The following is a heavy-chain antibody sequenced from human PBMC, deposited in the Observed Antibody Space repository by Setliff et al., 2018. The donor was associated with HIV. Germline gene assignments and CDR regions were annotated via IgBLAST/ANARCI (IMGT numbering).Heavy chain of an antibody. CDR2: IFYSGST. J-gene: IGHJ4*02. CDR3: TRDIGEAHYNFWDAYEYFDY. D-gene: IGHD3-3*01. V-gene: IGHV4-59*12. Sequence: SETLSLTCTVSGGSISSYYWTWIRQPPGEGLEYVGHIFYSGSTNYNPSLKSRVTISLDTSKNQFALKLASVTAADTAVYYCTRDIGEAHYNFWDAYEYFDYWGQGTQVTVSS. CDR1: GGSISSYY.